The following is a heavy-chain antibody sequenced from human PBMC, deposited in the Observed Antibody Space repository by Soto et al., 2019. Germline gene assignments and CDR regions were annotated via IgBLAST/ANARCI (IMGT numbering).Heavy chain of an antibody. CDR1: GFTFSSYG. CDR2: ISYDGSNK. J-gene: IGHJ6*03. Sequence: QVQLVESGGGVVQPGRSLRLSCAASGFTFSSYGMHWVRQAPGKGLEWVAVISYDGSNKYYADSVKGRFTISRDNSKNRLYLQMNSLRAEDTAVYYCAKEGYCSGGSCYSTVYYYYYMDVWGKGTTVTVSS. CDR3: AKEGYCSGGSCYSTVYYYYYMDV. V-gene: IGHV3-30*18. D-gene: IGHD2-15*01.